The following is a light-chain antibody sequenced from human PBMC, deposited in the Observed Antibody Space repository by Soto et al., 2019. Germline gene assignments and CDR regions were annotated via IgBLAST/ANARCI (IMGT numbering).Light chain of an antibody. V-gene: IGKV1-9*01. CDR1: QGISSY. J-gene: IGKJ1*01. CDR2: KAS. CDR3: QQYNTFWT. Sequence: DIQLTQSPSFLSASVGDRVTITCRASQGISSYLAWYQQKPGKAPKLLIYKASTLKSGVPSRFSGSGSGTEFTLTISSLQPDDFATYYCQQYNTFWTFGPGTKVDI.